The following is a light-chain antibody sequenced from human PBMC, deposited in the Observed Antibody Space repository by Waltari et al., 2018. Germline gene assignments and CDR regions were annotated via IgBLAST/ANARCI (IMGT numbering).Light chain of an antibody. Sequence: QSVLTQPPSASGTPGQRVTISCSGSSSNIGSNTVNWYQQLPGTAPQLFIYSNNQRPSGVPDRFSGSKSGTSASLAISGLQSEDEAYYYCAAWDDSLNGRGVFGGGTKLTVL. CDR3: AAWDDSLNGRGV. V-gene: IGLV1-44*01. CDR1: SSNIGSNT. J-gene: IGLJ2*01. CDR2: SNN.